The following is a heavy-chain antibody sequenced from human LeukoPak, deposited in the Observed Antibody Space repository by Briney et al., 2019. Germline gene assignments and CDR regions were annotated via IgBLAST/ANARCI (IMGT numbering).Heavy chain of an antibody. CDR1: GGSFSGYY. J-gene: IGHJ4*02. CDR3: ARASIWFGAQD. Sequence: PSETLSLTCAVYGGSFSGYYWSWIRQPPGKGLEWIGEINHSGSTNYNPSLKSRVTISVDTSKNQFSLKLSSVTAADTAVYYCARASIWFGAQDWGQGTLVTVSS. D-gene: IGHD3-10*01. V-gene: IGHV4-34*01. CDR2: INHSGST.